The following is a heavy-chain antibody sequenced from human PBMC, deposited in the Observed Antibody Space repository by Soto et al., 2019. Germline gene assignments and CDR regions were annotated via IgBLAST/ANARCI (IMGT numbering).Heavy chain of an antibody. CDR2: IWYDGSNK. V-gene: IGHV3-33*01. CDR1: GFTFSSYG. J-gene: IGHJ6*02. Sequence: GGSLRLSCAASGFTFSSYGMHWVRQAPGKGLEWVAVIWYDGSNKYYADSVKGRFTISRDNSKNTLYLQMNSLRAEDTAVYYCAREGGIAYYGMDVWGQGTTVTVSS. D-gene: IGHD6-13*01. CDR3: AREGGIAYYGMDV.